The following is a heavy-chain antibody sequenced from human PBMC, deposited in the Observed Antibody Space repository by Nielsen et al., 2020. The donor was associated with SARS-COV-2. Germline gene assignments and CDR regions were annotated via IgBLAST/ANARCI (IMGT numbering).Heavy chain of an antibody. V-gene: IGHV3-9*03. D-gene: IGHD2-21*01. CDR1: GFTFDDYA. CDR2: VSWNSAYM. Sequence: LRLSCAASGFTFDDYAMHWVRQVPGKGLEWVSGVSWNSAYMAYADSVKGRFTISRDNAKNSLYLQMNSLCAKDMGRVVLRVHQLKGPFDYWGQGTLVTVSS. CDR3: RVHQLKGPFDY. J-gene: IGHJ4*02.